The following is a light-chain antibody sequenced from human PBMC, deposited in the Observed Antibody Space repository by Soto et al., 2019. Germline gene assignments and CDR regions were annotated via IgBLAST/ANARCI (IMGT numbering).Light chain of an antibody. CDR3: QQDYNFPPFT. CDR2: GAS. Sequence: PGERVTLSCRASQSVSSSYLTWYQQKPGQAPRLLIYGASTRATSIPARFSGSGSGTDFTLTISSLQPEDFAVYYCQQDYNFPPFTFGPGTKVDIK. J-gene: IGKJ3*01. CDR1: QSVSSSY. V-gene: IGKV3D-7*01.